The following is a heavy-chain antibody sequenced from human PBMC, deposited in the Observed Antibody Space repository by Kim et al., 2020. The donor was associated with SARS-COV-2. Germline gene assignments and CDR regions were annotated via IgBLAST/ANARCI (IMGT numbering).Heavy chain of an antibody. CDR2: ISWNSGSI. Sequence: GGSLRLSCAASGFTFDDYAMHWVRQAPGKGLEWVSGISWNSGSIGYADSVKGRFTISRDNAKNSLYLQMNSLRAEDTALYYCAKDLRSRAVWGQGTLVTVSS. CDR3: AKDLRSRAV. D-gene: IGHD1-26*01. CDR1: GFTFDDYA. V-gene: IGHV3-9*01. J-gene: IGHJ4*02.